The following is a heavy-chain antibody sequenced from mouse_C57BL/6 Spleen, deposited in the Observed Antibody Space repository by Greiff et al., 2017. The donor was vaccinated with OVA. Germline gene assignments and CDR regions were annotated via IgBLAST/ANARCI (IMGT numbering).Heavy chain of an antibody. V-gene: IGHV2-6*03. CDR2: IWSDGST. D-gene: IGHD1-1*01. Sequence: VQLVESGPGLVAPSQSLSITCTVSGFSLTSYGVHWVRQPPGKGLEWLVVIWSDGSTTYNSAPKSRLSISKDNSKSQVFLKMNSRQTDDTAMYYCARGSGSSWYFDVWGTGTTVTVSS. CDR3: ARGSGSSWYFDV. J-gene: IGHJ1*03. CDR1: GFSLTSYG.